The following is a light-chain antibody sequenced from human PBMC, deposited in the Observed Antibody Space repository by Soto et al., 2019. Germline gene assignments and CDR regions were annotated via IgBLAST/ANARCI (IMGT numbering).Light chain of an antibody. Sequence: QPVLTQPPSVSGAPGQRVTISCTGSSSNIGAGYDVHWYQQLPGTAPKLLIFGNNNRPSGVPDRFSDSKSGTSASLAITGLQAEDEADYYCQSYDISLSGWVFGGGTKLTVL. J-gene: IGLJ3*02. CDR2: GNN. CDR1: SSNIGAGYD. V-gene: IGLV1-40*01. CDR3: QSYDISLSGWV.